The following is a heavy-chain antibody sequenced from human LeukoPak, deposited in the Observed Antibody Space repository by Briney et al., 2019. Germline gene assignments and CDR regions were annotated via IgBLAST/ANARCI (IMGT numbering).Heavy chain of an antibody. D-gene: IGHD3-9*01. V-gene: IGHV3-30*18. J-gene: IGHJ4*02. CDR3: AKDSRPYTYYDILTGGYFDY. CDR1: GFTFSSYG. Sequence: GRALRLSCADPGFTFSSYGTQWGRQAPGKGLGWGAVISFDGSNKYSADSVKGRFTISRDNSKNTLYLQMNSLSAEDTAVDYCAKDSRPYTYYDILTGGYFDYWGQGTLVTVSS. CDR2: ISFDGSNK.